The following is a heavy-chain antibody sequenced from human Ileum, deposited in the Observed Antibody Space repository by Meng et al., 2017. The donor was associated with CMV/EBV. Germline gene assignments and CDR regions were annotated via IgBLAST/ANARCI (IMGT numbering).Heavy chain of an antibody. V-gene: IGHV3-74*01. Sequence: GGSLRLSCAASGFSFSDYWMHWVRQVPGKGLVWVSRIYSDAISTNYADSVKGRFTISRDNAKNTLYLQTNSLRAEDTAVYYCARDRDFVPQDGYYDMDVWGQGTTVTVSS. CDR1: GFSFSDYW. CDR3: ARDRDFVPQDGYYDMDV. CDR2: IYSDAIST. J-gene: IGHJ6*02. D-gene: IGHD3-10*02.